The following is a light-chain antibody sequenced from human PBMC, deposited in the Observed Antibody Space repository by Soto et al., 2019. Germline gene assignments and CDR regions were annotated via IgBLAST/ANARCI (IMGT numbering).Light chain of an antibody. CDR1: QSVSSSY. Sequence: EIVLTQSPGTLTLSPGERATLSCRASQSVSSSYLAWYQQKPGQAPRPLIYGASSRAFGIQDRFSGSGSGTDFTLTISRLEPEDFAVYYCQQYGSSQWTFGQGTKVEIK. J-gene: IGKJ1*01. CDR3: QQYGSSQWT. V-gene: IGKV3-20*01. CDR2: GAS.